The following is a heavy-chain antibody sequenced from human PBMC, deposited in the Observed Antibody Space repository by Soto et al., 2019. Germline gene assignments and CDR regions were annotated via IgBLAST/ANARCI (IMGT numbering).Heavy chain of an antibody. D-gene: IGHD3-3*01. J-gene: IGHJ4*02. CDR3: ARDLVPTTTNLGRSGRNRLDY. CDR1: GCSISSGDYY. Sequence: TSETLSLTCTVSGCSISSGDYYWSWIRQPPGKGLEWIGYIYHSGSTYYNPSLKSRVTISVDRSKNQFPLKLSSVTAADTAVYYCARDLVPTTTNLGRSGRNRLDYWGQGTLVTVSS. V-gene: IGHV4-30-2*01. CDR2: IYHSGST.